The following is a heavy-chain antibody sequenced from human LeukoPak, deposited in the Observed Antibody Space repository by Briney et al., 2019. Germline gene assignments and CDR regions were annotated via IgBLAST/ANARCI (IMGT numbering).Heavy chain of an antibody. V-gene: IGHV3-30*02. J-gene: IGHJ4*02. Sequence: GGSLRLSCAASGFTFSSYGMHWVRQAPGKGLEWVAFIWCDGSNKYYADSVKGRFTISRDNSKNTLYLQMNSLRAEDTAVYYCASTGFWSGYYVFDYWGQGTLVTVSS. CDR3: ASTGFWSGYYVFDY. CDR2: IWCDGSNK. CDR1: GFTFSSYG. D-gene: IGHD3-3*01.